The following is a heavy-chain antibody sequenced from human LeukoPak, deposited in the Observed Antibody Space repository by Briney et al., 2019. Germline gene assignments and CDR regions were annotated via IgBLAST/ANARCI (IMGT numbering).Heavy chain of an antibody. Sequence: ASVKVSCKTSGYTFTSYGISWVRQAPGQGLEWMGWINAYNGNTNYAQKLQGRVTMTTDTSTSTAYMDLRSLRSDDTAVYYCARATILEWSDPKYYYYYYMDVWGKGTTVTVSS. CDR2: INAYNGNT. CDR3: ARATILEWSDPKYYYYYYMDV. CDR1: GYTFTSYG. J-gene: IGHJ6*03. D-gene: IGHD3-3*01. V-gene: IGHV1-18*01.